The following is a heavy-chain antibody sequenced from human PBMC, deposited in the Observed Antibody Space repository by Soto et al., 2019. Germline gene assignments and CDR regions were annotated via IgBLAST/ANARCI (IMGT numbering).Heavy chain of an antibody. CDR3: ARDSSLHQPLFYGMDV. V-gene: IGHV3-66*01. Sequence: EVQLVESGGGLVQPGGSLRLSCAASGLTVSSNYMSWVRQAPGKGLEWVSVMYSGGSTYYADSVKGRFIISRDNYKNTRYLQMDSLRVEDTAVYYCARDSSLHQPLFYGMDVGGQGTTVTVSS. J-gene: IGHJ6*02. CDR1: GLTVSSNY. D-gene: IGHD2-2*01. CDR2: MYSGGST.